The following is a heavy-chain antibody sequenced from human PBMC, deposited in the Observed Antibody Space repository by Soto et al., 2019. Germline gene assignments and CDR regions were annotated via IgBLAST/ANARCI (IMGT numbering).Heavy chain of an antibody. V-gene: IGHV3-30*18. CDR1: GFTFSSYG. CDR3: AKDRSRRRLFNPTYYYYGMDV. Sequence: PGGSLRLSCAASGFTFSSYGMHWVRQAPGKGLEWVAVISYDGSNKYYADSVKGRFTISRDNSKNTLYLQMNSLRAEDTAVYYCAKDRSRRRLFNPTYYYYGMDVWGQGTTVTVSS. CDR2: ISYDGSNK. J-gene: IGHJ6*02.